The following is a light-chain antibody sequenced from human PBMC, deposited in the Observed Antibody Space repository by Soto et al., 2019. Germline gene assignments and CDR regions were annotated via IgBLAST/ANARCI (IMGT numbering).Light chain of an antibody. CDR1: SSDVGGYNY. V-gene: IGLV2-8*01. Sequence: QSALTQPPSASGSPGQSVTISCTGTSSDVGGYNYVSWYQHHPGKAPKLMIYEVNKRPSGVPDRFSGSKSGNTASLTVSGLQAEDEADYYCGSCAGSDTDYVFGAGTKLTVL. CDR3: GSCAGSDTDYV. J-gene: IGLJ1*01. CDR2: EVN.